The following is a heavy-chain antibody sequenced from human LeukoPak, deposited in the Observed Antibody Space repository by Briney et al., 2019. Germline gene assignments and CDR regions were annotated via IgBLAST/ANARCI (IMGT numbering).Heavy chain of an antibody. J-gene: IGHJ3*02. V-gene: IGHV3-53*01. CDR1: GFTVSSNY. CDR3: ASRTAPRILSLFDI. CDR2: IYSGGST. Sequence: GGSLRLSCAASGFTVSSNYMSWVRQAPGKGLEWVSVIYSGGSTYYADSVKGRFTISRDNSKNTLYLQMNSLRAEDTAVYYCASRTAPRILSLFDIWGQGTMVTVSS. D-gene: IGHD3-10*01.